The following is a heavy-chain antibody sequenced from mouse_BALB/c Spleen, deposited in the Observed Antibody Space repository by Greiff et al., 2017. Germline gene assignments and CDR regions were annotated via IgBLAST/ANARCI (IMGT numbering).Heavy chain of an antibody. D-gene: IGHD1-2*01. CDR1: GDSITSGY. J-gene: IGHJ3*01. CDR2: ISYSGST. Sequence: EVQLVESGPSLVKPSQTLSLTCSVTGDSITSGYWNWIRKFPGNKLEYMGYISYSGSTYYNPSLKSRISITRDTSKNQYYLQLNSVTTEDTATYYCARGYYGYSWLAYWGQGTLVTVSA. V-gene: IGHV3-8*02. CDR3: ARGYYGYSWLAY.